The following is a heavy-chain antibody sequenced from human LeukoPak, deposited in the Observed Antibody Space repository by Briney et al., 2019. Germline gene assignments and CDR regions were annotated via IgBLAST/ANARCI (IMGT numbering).Heavy chain of an antibody. D-gene: IGHD5-12*01. CDR3: ARVSGYDWESFYDY. CDR2: TYYSGST. V-gene: IGHV4-59*01. CDR1: GGSISSYY. J-gene: IGHJ4*02. Sequence: ASETLSLTCTVSGGSISSYYWSWIRQPPGKGLEWLGYTYYSGSTNYNPSLKSRVTISVDTSKNQFSLKLSSVTAADTAMYYCARVSGYDWESFYDYWGQGSLVTVSS.